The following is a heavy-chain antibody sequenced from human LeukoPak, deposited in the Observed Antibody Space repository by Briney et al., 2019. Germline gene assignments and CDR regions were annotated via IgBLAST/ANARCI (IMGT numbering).Heavy chain of an antibody. J-gene: IGHJ3*02. D-gene: IGHD6-19*01. Sequence: GGSLRLSCAASGFTFSSYAMSWVRQAPGKGLEWVSAVRGSGGSTYYADSVKGRFTISRDNSKNTLYLQMNSLRAEDTAVYYCAKDTPATTIAVAALDAFDIWGQGTMVTVSS. CDR3: AKDTPATTIAVAALDAFDI. CDR2: VRGSGGST. CDR1: GFTFSSYA. V-gene: IGHV3-23*01.